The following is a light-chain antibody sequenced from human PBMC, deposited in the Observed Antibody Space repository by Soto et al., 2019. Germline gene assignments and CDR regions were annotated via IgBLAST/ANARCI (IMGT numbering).Light chain of an antibody. V-gene: IGKV3-20*01. CDR3: QQYDSSPKT. CDR2: GAS. CDR1: QSVSSSY. Sequence: EIVLTQSPRTLSLSPGERATLSCRASQSVSSSYLAWYQQKPGQAPRLLIYGASSRATGIPDRFSGGGSGTDFTLTISRLEPEDFAVYYCQQYDSSPKTFGQGTKV. J-gene: IGKJ1*01.